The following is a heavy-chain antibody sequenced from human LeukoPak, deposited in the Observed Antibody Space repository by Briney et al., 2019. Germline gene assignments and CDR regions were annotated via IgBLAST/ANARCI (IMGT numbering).Heavy chain of an antibody. CDR3: ASSYAGGYSYGWYYFDY. V-gene: IGHV3-48*03. D-gene: IGHD5-18*01. CDR1: GFTFSSYE. Sequence: TGGSLRLSCAASGFTFSSYEMNWVRQAPGKGLEWVSYIGSSGSTIYYADSVKGRFTISRDNAKNSLYLQMNSLRAEDTAVYYCASSYAGGYSYGWYYFDYWGQGTLVTVSS. J-gene: IGHJ4*02. CDR2: IGSSGSTI.